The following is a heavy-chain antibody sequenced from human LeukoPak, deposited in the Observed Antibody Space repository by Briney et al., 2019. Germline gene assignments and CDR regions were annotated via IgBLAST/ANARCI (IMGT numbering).Heavy chain of an antibody. J-gene: IGHJ6*02. CDR1: GFTFTSSA. Sequence: SVNVSCKASGFTFTSSAVQWVRQARGQRLEWIGWIVVGSGNTNYAQKFQERLTITRDMSTSTAYMELSSLRSEDTAVYYCAASFTPDDSGSYYPTSYYYYGMDVWGQGTTVTVSS. D-gene: IGHD1-26*01. CDR3: AASFTPDDSGSYYPTSYYYYGMDV. V-gene: IGHV1-58*01. CDR2: IVVGSGNT.